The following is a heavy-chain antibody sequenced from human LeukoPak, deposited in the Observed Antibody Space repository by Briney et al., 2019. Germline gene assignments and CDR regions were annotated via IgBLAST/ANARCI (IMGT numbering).Heavy chain of an antibody. CDR2: LFSGGDT. D-gene: IGHD5-12*01. CDR1: GFSFSGYY. Sequence: AGGSLRLSCAASGFSFSGYYMSWVRQAPGKGLEWVSVLFSGGDTYYADSVKDRFSISRDSSRETLFLQMNSLRADDTAVYYCARQGYDSGFDYWGHGTMVTVSS. J-gene: IGHJ4*01. V-gene: IGHV3-66*04. CDR3: ARQGYDSGFDY.